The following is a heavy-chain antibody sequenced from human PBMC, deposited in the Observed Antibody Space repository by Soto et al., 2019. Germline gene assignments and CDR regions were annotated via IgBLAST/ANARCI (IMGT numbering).Heavy chain of an antibody. CDR1: GYTFTSYG. D-gene: IGHD1-7*01. Sequence: QVQLVQSGAEVKKPGASVKVSCTASGYTFTSYGISWVRQAPGQGLEWMGRISPYNGNTNYAQKLQGRVTMTTDTSTSTAYMELRSLRSDDTAVYYCARDRGYNWNYGWFDPWGQGTLVTVSS. J-gene: IGHJ5*02. V-gene: IGHV1-18*01. CDR2: ISPYNGNT. CDR3: ARDRGYNWNYGWFDP.